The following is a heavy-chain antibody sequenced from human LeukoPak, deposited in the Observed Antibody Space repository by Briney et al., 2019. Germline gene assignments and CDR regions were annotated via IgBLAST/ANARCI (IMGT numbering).Heavy chain of an antibody. Sequence: ASVKVSCKASRYTFSNYDINWVRQATGLGLEWMGWMSPNSGNTNYAQKLQGRVTMTTDTSTSTAYMELRSLRSDDTAVYYCARDFGPRLYDFWSGYYFDYWGQGTLVTVSS. J-gene: IGHJ4*02. D-gene: IGHD3-3*01. CDR3: ARDFGPRLYDFWSGYYFDY. CDR2: MSPNSGNT. CDR1: RYTFSNYD. V-gene: IGHV1-18*01.